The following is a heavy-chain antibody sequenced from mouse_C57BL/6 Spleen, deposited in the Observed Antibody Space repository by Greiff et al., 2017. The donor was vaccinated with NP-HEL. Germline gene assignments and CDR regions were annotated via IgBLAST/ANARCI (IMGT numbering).Heavy chain of an antibody. V-gene: IGHV1-69*01. CDR3: ARYGYDDGFAY. CDR2: IDPSDSYT. CDR1: GYTFTSYW. Sequence: QVQLQQSGAELVMPGASVKLSCKASGYTFTSYWMHWVKQRPGQGLEWIGEIDPSDSYTNYNQKFKGKSTLTVDKSSSTAYMQLSSLTSEDSAVYYCARYGYDDGFAYWGQGTLVTVSA. D-gene: IGHD2-2*01. J-gene: IGHJ3*01.